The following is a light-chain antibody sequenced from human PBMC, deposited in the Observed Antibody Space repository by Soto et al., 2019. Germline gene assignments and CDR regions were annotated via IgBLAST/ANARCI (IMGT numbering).Light chain of an antibody. CDR3: AAWDDSLRGRV. CDR2: SDN. CDR1: SSNIGSNP. J-gene: IGLJ2*01. V-gene: IGLV1-44*01. Sequence: QVVLTQPPSASGTPGQRVTISCSGSSSNIGSNPVSWYQQLPGTAPKSLIYSDNQRPSGVPDRISGSRSGTSASLAISGLQSEDEAEYYCAAWDDSLRGRVFGGGTKLTVL.